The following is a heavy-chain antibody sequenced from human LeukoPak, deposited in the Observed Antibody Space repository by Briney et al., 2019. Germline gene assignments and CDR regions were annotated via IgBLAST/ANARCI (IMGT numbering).Heavy chain of an antibody. J-gene: IGHJ4*02. D-gene: IGHD5-18*01. CDR3: ARGTVDTAIDT. CDR2: INQTGKT. Sequence: SETLSLTCAVDGGSFSGFYWTWIRQTPGKGLEWIGEINQTGKTNYNPSLKSRVTISSDTSKNQFSLRLSSVTAADTAVYYCARGTVDTAIDTWGQGALVTVSS. CDR1: GGSFSGFY. V-gene: IGHV4-34*01.